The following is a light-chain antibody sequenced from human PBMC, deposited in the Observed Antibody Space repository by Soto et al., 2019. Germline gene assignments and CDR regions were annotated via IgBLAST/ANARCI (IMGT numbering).Light chain of an antibody. Sequence: EIVLTQSPATLSVSPGERSTLSCMASQSVSSNLAWYQQKPGQAPRLLIYGASTRATGIPARFSGSGSGTEFTLTISSLQSEDFAVYYCQQYNNWPWTFGQGTKVDIK. J-gene: IGKJ1*01. CDR1: QSVSSN. CDR3: QQYNNWPWT. CDR2: GAS. V-gene: IGKV3-15*01.